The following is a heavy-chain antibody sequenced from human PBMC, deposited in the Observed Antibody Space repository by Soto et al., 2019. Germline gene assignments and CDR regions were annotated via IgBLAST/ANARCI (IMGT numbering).Heavy chain of an antibody. J-gene: IGHJ6*02. V-gene: IGHV4-59*08. CDR1: GGSISSYY. D-gene: IGHD3-3*01. Sequence: PSETLSLTCTVSGGSISSYYWSWIRQPPGKGLEWIGYIYYSGSTNYNPSLKSRVTISVDTSKNQFSLKLSSVTAADTAVYYCARSFDYYYGMDVWGQGTTVPVSS. CDR2: IYYSGST. CDR3: ARSFDYYYGMDV.